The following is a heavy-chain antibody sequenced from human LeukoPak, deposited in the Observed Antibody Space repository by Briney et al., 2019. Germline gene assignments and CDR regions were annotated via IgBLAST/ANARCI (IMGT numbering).Heavy chain of an antibody. CDR2: IYTSGST. V-gene: IGHV4-61*02. Sequence: PSETLSLTCTVSGGSIRSGSYYWSWIRQPAGKGLEWIGRIYTSGSTNYNPSLKSRVTISVDTSKNQFSLKLSSVTAADTAVYYCARDGDGYNYWGQGTLVTVSS. CDR1: GGSIRSGSYY. CDR3: ARDGDGYNY. D-gene: IGHD5-24*01. J-gene: IGHJ4*02.